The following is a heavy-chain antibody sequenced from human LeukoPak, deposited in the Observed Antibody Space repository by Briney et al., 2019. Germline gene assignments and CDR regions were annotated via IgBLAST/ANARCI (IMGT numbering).Heavy chain of an antibody. J-gene: IGHJ4*02. V-gene: IGHV4-59*01. Sequence: PSETPSLTCTVSGDSINSYYWSWIRQPPGKGLEWIGYISYSGSTNYNPSLKSRATISVDTSKDQFSLKLSSVTVADSAVYYCARDSAPSSGIAVAGYFDPWGQGTLVTVSA. D-gene: IGHD6-19*01. CDR3: ARDSAPSSGIAVAGYFDP. CDR1: GDSINSYY. CDR2: ISYSGST.